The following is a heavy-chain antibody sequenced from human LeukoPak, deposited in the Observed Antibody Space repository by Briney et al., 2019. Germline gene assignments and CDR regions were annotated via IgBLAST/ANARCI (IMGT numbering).Heavy chain of an antibody. CDR3: ARILWGSSASSWFDP. V-gene: IGHV3-7*01. CDR2: IKEDGSEK. CDR1: GFTFSSYW. D-gene: IGHD6-25*01. J-gene: IGHJ5*02. Sequence: PGGSLRLSCAASGFTFSSYWMTWVRQAPGKGLEWVASIKEDGSEKYFVDSVKGRFTISRDNAKNSVYLQMNSLRAEDTAVYCCARILWGSSASSWFDPWGQGTLVTVSS.